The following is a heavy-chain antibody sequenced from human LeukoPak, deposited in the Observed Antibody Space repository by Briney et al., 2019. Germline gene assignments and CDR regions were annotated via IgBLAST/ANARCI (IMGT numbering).Heavy chain of an antibody. Sequence: PGGSLRLSCAASGFTVSSNYMSWVRQAPGKGLEWVSVIYSGGSTYYADSVKGRFTISRDNAKNSLYLQMNSLRAEDTALYHCARDSLAYSSGWTGDAFDIWGQGTMVTVSS. CDR2: IYSGGST. V-gene: IGHV3-53*01. CDR1: GFTVSSNY. J-gene: IGHJ3*02. CDR3: ARDSLAYSSGWTGDAFDI. D-gene: IGHD6-19*01.